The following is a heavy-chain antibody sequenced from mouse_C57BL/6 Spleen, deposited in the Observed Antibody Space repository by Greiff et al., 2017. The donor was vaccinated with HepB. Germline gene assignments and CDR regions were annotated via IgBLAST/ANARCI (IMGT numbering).Heavy chain of an antibody. CDR3: AQTARAMDY. CDR2: IDPSDSYT. CDR1: GYTFTSYW. Sequence: QVHVKQPGAELVRPGTSVKLSCKASGYTFTSYWMHWVKQRPGQGLEWIGVIDPSDSYTNYNQKFKGKATLTVDTSSSTAYMQLSSLTSEDSAVYYCAQTARAMDYWGQGTSVTVSS. J-gene: IGHJ4*01. V-gene: IGHV1-59*01. D-gene: IGHD3-2*01.